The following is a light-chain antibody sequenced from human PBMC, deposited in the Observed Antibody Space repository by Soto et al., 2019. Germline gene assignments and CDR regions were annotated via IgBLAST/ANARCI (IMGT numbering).Light chain of an antibody. J-gene: IGKJ2*01. V-gene: IGKV3-20*01. CDR2: GAS. CDR1: QRVSSTY. CDR3: QQYGSSPYT. Sequence: EIVLTQSPGTLSLSPGERVTLSCRASQRVSSTYSAWYQQRPGQAPRLLIYGASSRATSIPDRFSGSGSGTDLTLTISRLEPEDFAVYYCQQYGSSPYTFGQGTKLEIK.